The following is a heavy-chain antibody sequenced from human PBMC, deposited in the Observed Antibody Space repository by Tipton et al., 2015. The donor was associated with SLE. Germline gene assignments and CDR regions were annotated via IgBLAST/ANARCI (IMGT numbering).Heavy chain of an antibody. CDR2: INHSGST. CDR1: GGSISSSSYY. J-gene: IGHJ4*02. V-gene: IGHV4-39*07. D-gene: IGHD2-8*01. CDR3: ARDREEDIVLAAFDY. Sequence: TLSLTCTVSGGSISSSSYYWSWIRQPPGKGLEWIGEINHSGSTNYNPSLKSRVTISVDTSKNQFSLKLSSVTAADTAVYYCARDREEDIVLAAFDYWGQGTLVTVSS.